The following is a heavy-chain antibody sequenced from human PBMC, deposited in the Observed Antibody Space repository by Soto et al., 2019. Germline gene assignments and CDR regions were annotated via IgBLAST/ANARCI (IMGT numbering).Heavy chain of an antibody. D-gene: IGHD3-10*01. Sequence: QVQLVQSGAELKKPGSSVKVSCKASGGTFSSYTISSVRQAPGQGLEWMGRIIAILGIANYAQKFQGRVTITADKSTSTAYMELSSLRSEDTAVYYCAREEYYYGSGAFFDYWGQGTLVTVSS. J-gene: IGHJ4*02. CDR1: GGTFSSYT. CDR2: IIAILGIA. CDR3: AREEYYYGSGAFFDY. V-gene: IGHV1-69*08.